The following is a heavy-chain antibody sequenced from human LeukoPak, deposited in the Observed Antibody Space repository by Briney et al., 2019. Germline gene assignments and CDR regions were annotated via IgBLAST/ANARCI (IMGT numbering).Heavy chain of an antibody. CDR1: GGSISSYY. CDR2: IYTSGST. V-gene: IGHV4-4*07. D-gene: IGHD4-17*01. CDR3: ARERRNGDYSIGDAFDI. Sequence: SETLSLTCTVSGGSISSYYWSWLRQPAGKGLEWIGRIYTSGSTNYNPSLTSRVTMSVDTSKNQFSLKLSSVTAADTAVYYCARERRNGDYSIGDAFDIWGQGTMVTVSS. J-gene: IGHJ3*02.